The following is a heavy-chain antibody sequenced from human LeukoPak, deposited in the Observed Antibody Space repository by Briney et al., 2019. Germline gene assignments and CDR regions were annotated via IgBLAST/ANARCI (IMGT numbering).Heavy chain of an antibody. Sequence: ASVKVSCKASGYTFTSYDINWVRQATGQGLEWMGWMNPNSGNTGYAQKFQGRVTMTEDTSTDTAYMELSSLRSEDTAVYYCATGYYYMDVWGKGTTVTISS. V-gene: IGHV1-8*01. CDR3: ATGYYYMDV. J-gene: IGHJ6*03. CDR1: GYTFTSYD. CDR2: MNPNSGNT.